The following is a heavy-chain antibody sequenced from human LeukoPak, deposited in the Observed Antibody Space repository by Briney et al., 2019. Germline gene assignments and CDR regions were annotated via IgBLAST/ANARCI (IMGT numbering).Heavy chain of an antibody. V-gene: IGHV3-30*03. D-gene: IGHD3-10*01. J-gene: IGHJ4*02. CDR1: GFSFSSYG. Sequence: GRSLRLSCAASGFSFSSYGMHWVRQAPGKGLEWVAGISFDGSNKYYADSLKGRFTISRDNSKNTLYMQMNSLRVEDTAVYYCFGGLFYCDYLGQGTLVTVSS. CDR2: ISFDGSNK. CDR3: FGGLFYCDY.